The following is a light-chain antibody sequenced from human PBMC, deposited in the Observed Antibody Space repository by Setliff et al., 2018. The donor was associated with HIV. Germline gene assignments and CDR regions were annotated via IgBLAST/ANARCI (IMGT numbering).Light chain of an antibody. CDR1: STDVGTYNL. V-gene: IGLV2-23*02. CDR3: CSYAGTYTSLYV. Sequence: QSVLTQPASVSGSPGQSITISCTGTSTDVGTYNLVSWYQQHPGKAPKVMIYEVSKRPSGISNRFSGSKSGNTASLTISGLQAEDEVDYYCCSYAGTYTSLYVFGTGTKVTVL. CDR2: EVS. J-gene: IGLJ1*01.